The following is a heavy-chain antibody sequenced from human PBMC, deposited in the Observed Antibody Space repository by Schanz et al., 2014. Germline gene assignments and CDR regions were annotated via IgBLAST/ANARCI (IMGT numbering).Heavy chain of an antibody. CDR1: GFTFSTYW. CDR2: INSDGTTT. Sequence: EVQLVESGGGLVQPGGSLRLSCAASGFTFSTYWMHWVRQAPGKGLVWVSHINSDGTTTTYADSVKGRFTISRDNAENTLYLEMNSLRAGDTALYYCTKGLLPVRALADVFDVWGQGTMVTVSP. CDR3: TKGLLPVRALADVFDV. V-gene: IGHV3-74*01. D-gene: IGHD2-21*01. J-gene: IGHJ3*01.